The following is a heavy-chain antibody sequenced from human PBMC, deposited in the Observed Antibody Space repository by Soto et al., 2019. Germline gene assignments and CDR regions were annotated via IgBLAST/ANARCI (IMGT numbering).Heavy chain of an antibody. CDR1: GGSRVGTGGC. Sequence: SLTLRVPWTVAGGSRVGTGGCCIRINQPPGKGLEWIGNVYYSGSTNYNPSLKSRVTISVDTSKSQFSLKLSSVTAADTAVYYCARELGGRCWGVGTYYYSGMDVRGQGTIVTVPS. V-gene: IGHV4-61*08. D-gene: IGHD2-15*01. J-gene: IGHJ6*02. CDR2: VYYSGST. CDR3: ARELGGRCWGVGTYYYSGMDV.